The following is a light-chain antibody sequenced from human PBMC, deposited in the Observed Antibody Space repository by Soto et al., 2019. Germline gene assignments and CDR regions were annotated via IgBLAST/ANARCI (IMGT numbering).Light chain of an antibody. CDR3: SSYTGLVILKV. V-gene: IGLV2-14*01. CDR2: EVN. CDR1: STDFGGYNY. Sequence: QSVLTQPASVSGSPGQSITISCTGTSTDFGGYNYVSWYQQYPGRAPKLILYEVNNRPSGVSNRFSGSKSGNTASLTISGLQAEDMAEYYCSSYTGLVILKVFGPGTKVTGL. J-gene: IGLJ1*01.